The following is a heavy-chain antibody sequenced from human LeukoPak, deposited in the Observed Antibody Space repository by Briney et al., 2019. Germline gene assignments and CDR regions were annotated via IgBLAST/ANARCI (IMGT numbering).Heavy chain of an antibody. Sequence: PSETLSLTCSVSGGSISSSGYYWGWIRQPPGKGLEWIGSIYYGGSTYYNPSLKGRVTISVDTSKNQFSLKLSSVTAADTAVYYCARNSGDYWGQGTLVTVSS. J-gene: IGHJ4*02. V-gene: IGHV4-39*07. CDR2: IYYGGST. CDR1: GGSISSSGYY. CDR3: ARNSGDY. D-gene: IGHD4-23*01.